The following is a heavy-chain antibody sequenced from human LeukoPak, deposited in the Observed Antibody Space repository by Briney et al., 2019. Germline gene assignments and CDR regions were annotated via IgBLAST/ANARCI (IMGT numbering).Heavy chain of an antibody. CDR1: GFTFSSYA. CDR2: ISGNGGST. J-gene: IGHJ4*02. D-gene: IGHD5-12*01. Sequence: GGSLRLSCAASGFTFSSYAMSWVRQAPGKGLEWVSAISGNGGSTYYADSVKGRFTISRDNSKNTLYLQMNSLRAEDTAVYYCAKGKGVATMGYFDYWGQGTLVTVSS. CDR3: AKGKGVATMGYFDY. V-gene: IGHV3-23*01.